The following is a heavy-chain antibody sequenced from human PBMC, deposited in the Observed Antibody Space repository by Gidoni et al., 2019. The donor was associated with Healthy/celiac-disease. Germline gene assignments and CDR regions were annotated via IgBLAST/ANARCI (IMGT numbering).Heavy chain of an antibody. CDR1: GFTFSSYA. CDR3: AKVYDYGDY. Sequence: RLSCAASGFTFSSYAMSWVRQAPGKGLEWVSAISGSGGRTDYADSVKGRFTISRDNSKNTLYLQMNSLRAEDTAVYYCAKVYDYGDYWGQGTLVTVSS. V-gene: IGHV3-23*01. J-gene: IGHJ4*02. D-gene: IGHD3-16*01. CDR2: ISGSGGRT.